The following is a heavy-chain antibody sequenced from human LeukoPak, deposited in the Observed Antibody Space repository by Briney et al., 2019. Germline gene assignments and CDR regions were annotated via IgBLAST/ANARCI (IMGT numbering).Heavy chain of an antibody. CDR1: GGTFSSYA. CDR3: ASKLAVDYYYYGMDV. Sequence: GASVKVSCKASGGTFSSYAISWVRQAPGQGLEWLGGIIPIFGTASYAQKFQGRVTITADEYTSTAYMELSSLRSEDTAVYYCASKLAVDYYYYGMDVWGKGTTVTVSS. CDR2: IIPIFGTA. J-gene: IGHJ6*04. V-gene: IGHV1-69*13. D-gene: IGHD6-19*01.